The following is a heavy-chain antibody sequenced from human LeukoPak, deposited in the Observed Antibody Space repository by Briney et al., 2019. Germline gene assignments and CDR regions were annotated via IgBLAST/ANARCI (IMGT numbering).Heavy chain of an antibody. J-gene: IGHJ4*02. CDR1: GFTFSSYE. CDR3: ARFAVTVPGANDY. V-gene: IGHV3-48*03. D-gene: IGHD6-19*01. CDR2: ISSSGSTI. Sequence: PGGSLRLSCAASGFTFSSYEMNWVRQAPGKGLQRVSYISSSGSTIYYADSVKGRFTISRDNAKNSLYLQMSSLRAEDTALYYCARFAVTVPGANDYWGQGTLVTVSS.